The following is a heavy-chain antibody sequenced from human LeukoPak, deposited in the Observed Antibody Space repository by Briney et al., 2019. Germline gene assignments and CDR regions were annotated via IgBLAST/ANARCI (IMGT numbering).Heavy chain of an antibody. CDR1: GFTFSSYA. Sequence: GGSLRLSCAASGFTFSSYAMSWVRQAPGKGLEWVSAISGSGGSTYYADSVKGRFIISRDNSKNTLYLQMNSLRAEDTAVYYCAPDPPQYCYGMDVWGQGTTVTVSS. J-gene: IGHJ6*02. CDR2: ISGSGGST. CDR3: APDPPQYCYGMDV. V-gene: IGHV3-23*01.